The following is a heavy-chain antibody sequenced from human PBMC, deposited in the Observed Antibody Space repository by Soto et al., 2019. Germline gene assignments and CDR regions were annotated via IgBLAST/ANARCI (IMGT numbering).Heavy chain of an antibody. CDR3: ARRYGYSFDY. V-gene: IGHV4-59*08. J-gene: IGHJ4*02. D-gene: IGHD1-1*01. CDR1: GGSISSYY. CDR2: IFYSGST. Sequence: QVQLQESGPGLVKPSETLSLTCTVSGGSISSYYWSWIRQPPGKGLEWIGYIFYSGSTNYNPSLKSRVTISVDMSKNQFSLKLSSVTAAATAVYYCARRYGYSFDYWGQGTLVTVSS.